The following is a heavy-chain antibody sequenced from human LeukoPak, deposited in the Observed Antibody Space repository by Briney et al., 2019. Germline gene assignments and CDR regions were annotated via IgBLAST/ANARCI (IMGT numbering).Heavy chain of an antibody. Sequence: GGSLRLSCAASGFTFSSYEMNWVRQAPGKGLEWVSAISGSGGSTYYADSVKGRFTISRDNSKNTLYLQMNSLRAEDTAVYYCAKDGGGSYYGDYYFDYWGQGTLVTVSS. CDR1: GFTFSSYE. D-gene: IGHD1-26*01. CDR3: AKDGGGSYYGDYYFDY. CDR2: ISGSGGST. V-gene: IGHV3-23*01. J-gene: IGHJ4*02.